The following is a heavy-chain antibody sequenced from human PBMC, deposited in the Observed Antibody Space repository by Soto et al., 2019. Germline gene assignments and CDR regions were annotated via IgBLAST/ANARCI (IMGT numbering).Heavy chain of an antibody. J-gene: IGHJ6*03. Sequence: SETLSLTCTVSGGSISSYYWSWIRQPPGKGLEWIGYIYYSGSTNYNPSLKSRVTISVDTSKNQFSLKLSSVTAADTAVYYCARGPYYDIFTFYYGAYYYYYKYVCSQGTTDPVS. CDR1: GGSISSYY. D-gene: IGHD3-9*01. V-gene: IGHV4-59*01. CDR3: ARGPYYDIFTFYYGAYYYYYKYV. CDR2: IYYSGST.